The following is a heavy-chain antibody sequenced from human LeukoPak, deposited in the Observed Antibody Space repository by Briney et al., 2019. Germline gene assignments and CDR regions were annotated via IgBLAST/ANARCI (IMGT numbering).Heavy chain of an antibody. CDR2: IYYSGST. CDR1: GGSISSGGYY. CDR3: ARHARATVVSPFDY. D-gene: IGHD4-23*01. J-gene: IGHJ4*02. Sequence: SETLSLTCTVSGGSISSGGYYWSWIRQHPGKGLEWIGYIYYSGSTYYNPSLKSRVTISVDTSKNQFSLKLSSVTAADTAVYYCARHARATVVSPFDYWGQGTLVTVSS. V-gene: IGHV4-31*03.